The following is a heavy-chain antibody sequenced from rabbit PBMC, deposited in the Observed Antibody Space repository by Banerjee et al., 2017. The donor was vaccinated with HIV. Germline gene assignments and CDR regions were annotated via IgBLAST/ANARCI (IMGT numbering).Heavy chain of an antibody. CDR2: IYAGSTGTT. CDR1: GIDFSRYYY. Sequence: LEESGGGLVKPGGTLTLTCEAPGIDFSRYYYMCWVRQAPGKGLEWIACIYAGSTGTTYYASWAKGRFTISKTSSTTVTLQMTSLTAADTATYFCARDFDLWGPGTLVTVS. V-gene: IGHV1S40*01. J-gene: IGHJ4*01. CDR3: ARDFDL.